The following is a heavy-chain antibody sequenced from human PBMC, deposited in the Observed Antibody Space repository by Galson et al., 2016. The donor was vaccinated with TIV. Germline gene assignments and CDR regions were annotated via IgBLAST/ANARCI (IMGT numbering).Heavy chain of an antibody. Sequence: SLRLSCAGSGLIFCSSAVHWVRQAPGKGLEWLAIISYDGSHKNYGDSVKGRFTVSRDNSENTVFLQMNNLRSDDTAVYYCARPASLGYFDWLPPDSWGQGTLVTVSS. J-gene: IGHJ4*02. D-gene: IGHD3-9*01. CDR2: ISYDGSHK. CDR3: ARPASLGYFDWLPPDS. CDR1: GLIFCSSA. V-gene: IGHV3-30*04.